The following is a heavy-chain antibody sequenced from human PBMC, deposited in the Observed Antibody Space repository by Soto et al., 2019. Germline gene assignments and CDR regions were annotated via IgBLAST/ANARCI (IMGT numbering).Heavy chain of an antibody. CDR3: ARAGLAAGSVDY. CDR2: INAGNGNS. Sequence: ASVKVSCKASGFTFTSYAMHWVRQAPGQRLEWMGWINAGNGNSKYSQRFQGRVTITRDTSASTAYMELSSLRSEDTAVYYCARAGLAAGSVDYWGQGTLVTVSS. J-gene: IGHJ4*02. V-gene: IGHV1-3*01. D-gene: IGHD6-13*01. CDR1: GFTFTSYA.